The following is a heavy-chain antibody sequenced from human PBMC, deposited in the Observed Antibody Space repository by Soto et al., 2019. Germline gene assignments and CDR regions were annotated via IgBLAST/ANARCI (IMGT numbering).Heavy chain of an antibody. CDR1: GFTFSDYA. V-gene: IGHV3-49*04. J-gene: IGHJ3*02. Sequence: PGGSLRLSCTASGFTFSDYAMSWVRQAPGKGLEWVGFIRSKAYGGTTEYAASVKGRFTISRDDSKSIAYLQMNSLKTEDTAVYYCTSSLDIVVVPAATKGSFDIWGQGTMVTVSS. D-gene: IGHD2-2*01. CDR3: TSSLDIVVVPAATKGSFDI. CDR2: IRSKAYGGTT.